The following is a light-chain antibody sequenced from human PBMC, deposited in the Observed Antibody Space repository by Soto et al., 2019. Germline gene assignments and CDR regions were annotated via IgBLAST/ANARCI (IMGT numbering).Light chain of an antibody. CDR1: RSISSW. V-gene: IGKV1-5*01. Sequence: DIQMCESPVTLSAPVGERGNITWRASRSISSWLAWYQQRPGKAPKLLIYDASSLESGVPSRFSGSGSGTEFTLTISILQPDDFATYYCQQYKSYLSAFGQGTEVDI. J-gene: IGKJ1*01. CDR3: QQYKSYLSA. CDR2: DAS.